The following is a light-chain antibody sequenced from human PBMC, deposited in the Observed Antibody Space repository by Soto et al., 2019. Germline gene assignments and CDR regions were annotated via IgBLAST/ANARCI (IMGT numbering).Light chain of an antibody. J-gene: IGKJ3*01. CDR2: AAS. V-gene: IGKV1-9*01. Sequence: DIQLTQSPSFLSASVGDRVTITCRASQGVRSYLAWYQQKPGKAPKLLIYAASTLQTGVPSRFSGSGSGTEFTLTISSLQPEDVATYYCQHLYDHVFTLGPGTKVDLK. CDR1: QGVRSY. CDR3: QHLYDHVFT.